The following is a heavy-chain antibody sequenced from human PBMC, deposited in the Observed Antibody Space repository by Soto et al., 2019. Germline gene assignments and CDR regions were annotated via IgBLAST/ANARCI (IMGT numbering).Heavy chain of an antibody. CDR3: VRDNGGQFDF. Sequence: QVQLQESGPGLVKPSETLSLTCTVSGGSISSYYWSWIRQPPGKGLEWIGYIYYSGSANYNPSLTSRVTISVDTSKNQFSLKLSSVTAADTAVYYCVRDNGGQFDFWAQGTLVTVSS. CDR2: IYYSGSA. D-gene: IGHD4-17*01. CDR1: GGSISSYY. J-gene: IGHJ4*02. V-gene: IGHV4-59*01.